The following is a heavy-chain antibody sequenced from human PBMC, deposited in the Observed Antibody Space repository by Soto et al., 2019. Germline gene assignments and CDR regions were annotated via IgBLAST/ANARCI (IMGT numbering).Heavy chain of an antibody. CDR3: AKEIAARDYYYYGMDV. V-gene: IGHV3-9*01. D-gene: IGHD6-6*01. CDR2: ISWNSGSI. Sequence: GGSLRLSCAASGFTFDDYAMHWVRQAPGKGLEWVSGISWNSGSIGYADSVKGRFTISRDNAKNSLYLQMNSLRAEDTALYYCAKEIAARDYYYYGMDVWGQGTTVTVSS. CDR1: GFTFDDYA. J-gene: IGHJ6*02.